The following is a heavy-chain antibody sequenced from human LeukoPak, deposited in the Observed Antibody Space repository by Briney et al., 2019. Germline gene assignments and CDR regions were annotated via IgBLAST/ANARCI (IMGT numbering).Heavy chain of an antibody. Sequence: ASLKVSCRTSGYTFTGYSMHWVRQAPGQGLEWMGRIIPNSGDTQLAQKFRGRVTMTRDTSISTVYMDLSGLTSDDSAIYYCARDSEYCTSTNCFHPFDSWGQGTLVTVSS. D-gene: IGHD2-2*01. CDR1: GYTFTGYS. CDR2: IIPNSGDT. CDR3: ARDSEYCTSTNCFHPFDS. J-gene: IGHJ4*02. V-gene: IGHV1-2*02.